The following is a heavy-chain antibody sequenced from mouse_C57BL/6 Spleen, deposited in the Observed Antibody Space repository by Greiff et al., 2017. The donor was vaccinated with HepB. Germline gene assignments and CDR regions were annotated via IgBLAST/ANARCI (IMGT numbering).Heavy chain of an antibody. CDR3: AGEGYYYGSSSAWFDY. CDR2: IYPRSGNT. V-gene: IGHV1-81*01. D-gene: IGHD1-1*01. Sequence: QVQLQQSGAELARPGASVKLSCKASGYTFTSYGISWVKQRTGQGLEWIGEIYPRSGNTNYNEKFKGKATMTADKSSSTAYMELSSLTSEDSAVYFCAGEGYYYGSSSAWFDYWGQGTLVTVSA. CDR1: GYTFTSYG. J-gene: IGHJ3*01.